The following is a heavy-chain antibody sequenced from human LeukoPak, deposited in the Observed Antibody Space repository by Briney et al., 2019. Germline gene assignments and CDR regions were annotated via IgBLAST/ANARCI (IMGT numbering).Heavy chain of an antibody. CDR1: GFLFTSYG. CDR2: IQFDGANK. J-gene: IGHJ4*02. V-gene: IGHV3-30*02. Sequence: GRSLRLSCAASGFLFTSYGMHWVRQAPGKGLEWVAFIQFDGANKYYADSVKGRFTISRDNSKNTLYLQMNSLRADDTSLYYCVKDIRRGDNYGYDQFAYWGQGTLVTVSS. CDR3: VKDIRRGDNYGYDQFAY. D-gene: IGHD5-18*01.